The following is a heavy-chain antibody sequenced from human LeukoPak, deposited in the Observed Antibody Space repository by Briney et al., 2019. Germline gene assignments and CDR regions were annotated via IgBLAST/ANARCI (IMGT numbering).Heavy chain of an antibody. CDR3: ATHQITMVRGVIIAYFDY. CDR2: IIPIFGTP. CDR1: GGTFSSYG. V-gene: IGHV1-69*06. J-gene: IGHJ4*02. D-gene: IGHD3-10*01. Sequence: SVKVSCKASGGTFSSYGISWVRQAPGQGLEWMGGIIPIFGTPNYAQKFQGGVTMTEDTSTDTAYMELSSLRSEDTAVYYCATHQITMVRGVIIAYFDYWGQGTLVTVSS.